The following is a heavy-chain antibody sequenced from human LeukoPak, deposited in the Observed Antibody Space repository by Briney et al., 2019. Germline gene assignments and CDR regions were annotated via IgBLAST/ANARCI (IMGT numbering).Heavy chain of an antibody. CDR1: GFTFSSYA. J-gene: IGHJ4*02. V-gene: IGHV3-30-3*01. D-gene: IGHD6-13*01. CDR2: ISYDGSNK. CDR3: ARAGYSSSWYQDY. Sequence: PGGSLRLSCAASGFTFSSYAMHWVRQAPGKGLEWVALISYDGSNKYYADSVKGRFTISRDNSKNTLYLQMNSLRAEDTAVYYCARAGYSSSWYQDYWGQGNLVTVSS.